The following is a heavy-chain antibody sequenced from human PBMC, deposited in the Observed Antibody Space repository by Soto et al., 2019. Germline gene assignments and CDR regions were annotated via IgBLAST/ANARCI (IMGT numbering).Heavy chain of an antibody. D-gene: IGHD4-17*01. Sequence: SETLSLTCTVSGGSISSGGYYWSWIRQHPGKGLEWIGYIYYSGSTYYNPSLESRVTISVDTSKNQFSLKLSSVTAADTAVYYCARDYGDYVDYWGQGTLVTVSS. J-gene: IGHJ4*02. V-gene: IGHV4-31*03. CDR2: IYYSGST. CDR3: ARDYGDYVDY. CDR1: GGSISSGGYY.